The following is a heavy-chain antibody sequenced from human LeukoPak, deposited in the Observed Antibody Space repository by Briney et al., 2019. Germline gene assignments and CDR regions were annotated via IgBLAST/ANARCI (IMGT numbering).Heavy chain of an antibody. CDR3: ARRIVVTRGFDY. Sequence: SETLSLTCTVSGGSISSSSYYWGWIRQPPGKGMEWIGSIYYSGSTYYNPSLKSRVTISVDTSKNQFSLKLSSVTAADTAVYYCARRIVVTRGFDYWGQGTLVTVSS. J-gene: IGHJ4*02. CDR1: GGSISSSSYY. V-gene: IGHV4-39*01. CDR2: IYYSGST. D-gene: IGHD4-23*01.